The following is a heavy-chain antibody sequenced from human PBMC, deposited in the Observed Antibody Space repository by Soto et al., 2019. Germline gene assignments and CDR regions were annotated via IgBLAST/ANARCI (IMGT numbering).Heavy chain of an antibody. V-gene: IGHV4-59*01. CDR2: VSDSGRT. J-gene: IGHJ6*02. CDR1: GGSIDYYH. D-gene: IGHD6-13*01. CDR3: ARDSTRWFPYYGVDV. Sequence: SETLSLTCTVSGGSIDYYHWTWIRQPPGKGPEWIGYVSDSGRTSYNPSLQSRVRISVDSSRNQFSLRLTSVTAADTAVYYCARDSTRWFPYYGVDVWGPGTSVTVSS.